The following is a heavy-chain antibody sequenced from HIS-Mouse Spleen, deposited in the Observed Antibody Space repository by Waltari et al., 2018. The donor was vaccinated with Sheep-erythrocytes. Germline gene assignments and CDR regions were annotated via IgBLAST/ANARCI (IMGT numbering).Heavy chain of an antibody. CDR1: GFTFSSYA. CDR3: ARGAFDI. V-gene: IGHV3-30-3*01. J-gene: IGHJ3*02. Sequence: GGGVVQPGRSLRLSCAASGFTFSSYAMHWVRQAPGKGLEWVAVISYDGSNKYYADSVKGRFTISRDNSKNTLYLQMNSLRAEDTAVYYCARGAFDIWGQGTMVTVSS. CDR2: ISYDGSNK.